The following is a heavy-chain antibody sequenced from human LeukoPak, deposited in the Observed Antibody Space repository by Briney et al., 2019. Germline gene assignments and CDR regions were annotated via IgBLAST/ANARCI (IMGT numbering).Heavy chain of an antibody. V-gene: IGHV1-2*02. CDR3: AREAAGYYFDY. Sequence: GASVTVSFKASGYTFTGYYMHWVRQAPGQGLEWMGWINPNSGGTNYAQKFQGRVTMTRDTSTSTAYMELSRLRSDDTAVYYCAREAAGYYFDYWGQGTLVTVSS. CDR2: INPNSGGT. CDR1: GYTFTGYY. D-gene: IGHD6-13*01. J-gene: IGHJ4*02.